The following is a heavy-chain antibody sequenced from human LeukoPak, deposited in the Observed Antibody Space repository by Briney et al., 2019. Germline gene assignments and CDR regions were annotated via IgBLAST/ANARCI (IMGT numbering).Heavy chain of an antibody. V-gene: IGHV3-23*01. J-gene: IGHJ4*02. CDR1: GFTFSSYV. Sequence: GGSLRLSCAASGFTFSSYVMSWVRQAPGKGLEWVSAITGAGGGTNYADSVKGRFTISRDNSKNTLYLQMNSLRAEDTAVYYCAKETSSGNFVTIDCWGQGTLVTVSS. CDR3: AKETSSGNFVTIDC. CDR2: ITGAGGGT. D-gene: IGHD1-26*01.